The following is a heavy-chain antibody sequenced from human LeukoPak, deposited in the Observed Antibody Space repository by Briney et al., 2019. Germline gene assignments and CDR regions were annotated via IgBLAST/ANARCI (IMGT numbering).Heavy chain of an antibody. J-gene: IGHJ4*02. V-gene: IGHV3-23*01. CDR3: AKHRSGIAASGSNY. Sequence: GSLRLSCAASGFTFSSYAMSWVRQAPVKGLEWVSAISGSGGSTYYADSVKGRFTISRDDSNNTLYLQMNNLKVEDTAVYYCAKHRSGIAASGSNYWGQGTLVSVSS. D-gene: IGHD6-13*01. CDR2: ISGSGGST. CDR1: GFTFSSYA.